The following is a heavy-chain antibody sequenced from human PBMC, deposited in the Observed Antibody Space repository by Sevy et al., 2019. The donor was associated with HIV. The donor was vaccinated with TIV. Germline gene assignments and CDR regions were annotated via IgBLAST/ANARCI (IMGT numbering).Heavy chain of an antibody. Sequence: GGSLRLSCAASGFTFSSYAMSWVRQAPGKGLEWVSAFSGSGGSTYYADSVKGRFTISRDNSKNTLYLQMNSLRAEDTAVYYCAAGYYGSGSHFDYWGQGTLVTVSS. J-gene: IGHJ4*02. CDR3: AAGYYGSGSHFDY. CDR1: GFTFSSYA. CDR2: FSGSGGST. D-gene: IGHD3-10*01. V-gene: IGHV3-23*01.